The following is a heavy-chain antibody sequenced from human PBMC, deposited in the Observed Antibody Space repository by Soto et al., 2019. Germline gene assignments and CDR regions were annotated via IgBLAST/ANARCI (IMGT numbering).Heavy chain of an antibody. D-gene: IGHD3-16*01. Sequence: SETLSLTCTVSGGSISSYYWSWIRQPPGKGLEWIGYIYYSGSTNYNPSLKSRVTISVDTSKNQFSLKLSSVTAADTAVYYCARALFARSTWFDPWGQGTLVTVSS. CDR3: ARALFARSTWFDP. V-gene: IGHV4-59*01. J-gene: IGHJ5*02. CDR2: IYYSGST. CDR1: GGSISSYY.